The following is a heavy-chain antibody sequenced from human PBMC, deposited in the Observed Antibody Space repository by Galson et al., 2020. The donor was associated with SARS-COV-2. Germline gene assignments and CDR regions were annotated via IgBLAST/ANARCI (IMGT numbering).Heavy chain of an antibody. CDR1: EYTFTDYF. V-gene: IGHV1-2*02. CDR3: ARGGGYSSGSHYYYYMDV. Sequence: ASVKVSCKTSEYTFTDYFIHWVRQAPGHGLEWMGWINPDNSGTIYSQKFQGRVTMTWDTSIATAYMELSGLRSDDTAVYYCARGGGYSSGSHYYYYMDVWGKGTTVTVS. J-gene: IGHJ6*03. CDR2: INPDNSGT. D-gene: IGHD5-18*01.